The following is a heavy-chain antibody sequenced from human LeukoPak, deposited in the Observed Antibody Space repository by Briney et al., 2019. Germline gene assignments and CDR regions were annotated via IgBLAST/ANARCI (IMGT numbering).Heavy chain of an antibody. CDR3: ARGTGYSGYDWSDY. V-gene: IGHV3-21*01. CDR1: GFTFSSYS. J-gene: IGHJ4*02. CDR2: ISSSSSYI. Sequence: GGSLRLSCAASGFTFSSYSMNWVRQAPGKGLEWVSSISSSSSYIYYADSVKGRFTISRDNAKNSLYLQMNSLRAEDTAVYYCARGTGYSGYDWSDYWGQGTLVTVSS. D-gene: IGHD5-12*01.